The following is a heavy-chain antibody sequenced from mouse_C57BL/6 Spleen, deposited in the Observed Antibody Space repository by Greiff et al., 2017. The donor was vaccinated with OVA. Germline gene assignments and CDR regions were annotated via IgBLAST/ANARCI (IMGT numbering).Heavy chain of an antibody. J-gene: IGHJ3*01. Sequence: QVQLQQPGAELVKPGASVKLSCKASGYTFTSYWMQWVKQRPGQGLEWIGEIDPSDSYPTYNQKFKGKATLTVDTTASTDYRQRSSLTSEDSAVYYCERTNWERFFAYWGQGTLVTVSA. CDR2: IDPSDSYP. CDR3: ERTNWERFFAY. CDR1: GYTFTSYW. D-gene: IGHD4-1*01. V-gene: IGHV1-50*01.